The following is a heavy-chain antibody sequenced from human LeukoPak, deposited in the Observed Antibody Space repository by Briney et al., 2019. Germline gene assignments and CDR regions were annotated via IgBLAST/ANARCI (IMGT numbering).Heavy chain of an antibody. D-gene: IGHD2-2*01. Sequence: GSLRLSCAASGFTFSSYAMSWIRQPPGKGLEWIGEINHSGSTNYNPSLKSRVTISVDTSKNQFSLKLSSVTAADTAVYYCARGPSIVVVPAAIRSWFDPWGQGTLVTVSS. J-gene: IGHJ5*02. CDR3: ARGPSIVVVPAAIRSWFDP. V-gene: IGHV4-34*01. CDR2: INHSGST. CDR1: GFTFSSYA.